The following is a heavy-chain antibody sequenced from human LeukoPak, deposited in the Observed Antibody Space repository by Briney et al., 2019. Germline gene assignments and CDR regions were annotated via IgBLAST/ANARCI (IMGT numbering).Heavy chain of an antibody. J-gene: IGHJ4*02. D-gene: IGHD5-24*01. CDR1: GFSFDDYA. Sequence: PGGSPRLSCAASGFSFDDYAMLWVRQGPGKGLEWVSLISGDGGSTYYGDSVKGRFTISRDNSKNSLYLEMNSLRIEDTGLYYCAKDKGDGEYVDYWGQGTLVTVSS. CDR3: AKDKGDGEYVDY. V-gene: IGHV3-43*02. CDR2: ISGDGGST.